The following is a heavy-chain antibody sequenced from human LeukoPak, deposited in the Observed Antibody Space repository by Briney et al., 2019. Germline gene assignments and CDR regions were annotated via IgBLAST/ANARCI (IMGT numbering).Heavy chain of an antibody. CDR3: ARKTLHFDY. V-gene: IGHV1-8*02. CDR1: GYTFTSYD. J-gene: IGHJ4*02. Sequence: GASVKVSCKASGYTFTSYDINWVRQATGQGLEWMGWMNPNSGDTGYAQKFQGRITMTRSTSISIAYMELSGLRSEDTAVYYCARKTLHFDYWGQGTRVTVSS. CDR2: MNPNSGDT.